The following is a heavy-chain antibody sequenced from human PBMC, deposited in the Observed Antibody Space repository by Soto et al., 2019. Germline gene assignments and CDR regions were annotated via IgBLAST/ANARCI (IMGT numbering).Heavy chain of an antibody. J-gene: IGHJ5*02. Sequence: SETLSLTCTVSGGSISSYYWSWIRQPPGKGLEWIGYIYYSGSTNYNPSLKSRVTISVDTSKNQFSLKLSSVTAADTAVYYCARSGYCSGGSCSRTDWFDLWGQGTRVTVSS. CDR3: ARSGYCSGGSCSRTDWFDL. D-gene: IGHD2-15*01. CDR1: GGSISSYY. V-gene: IGHV4-59*01. CDR2: IYYSGST.